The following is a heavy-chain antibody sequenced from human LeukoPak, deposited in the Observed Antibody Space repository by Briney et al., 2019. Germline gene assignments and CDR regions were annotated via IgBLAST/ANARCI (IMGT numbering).Heavy chain of an antibody. V-gene: IGHV3-30*04. Sequence: GRSLRLSCAPSEFPFTTNAMPWVRRPPDKGLGGLAVTYFSYSVKGRFTISRANSRITLYLQMNSLRAEDTPVYYWARGGAAAGHYYYYGMEVWGQGTTVTASS. CDR1: EFPFTTNA. CDR3: ARGGAAAGHYYYYGMEV. CDR2: T. J-gene: IGHJ6*02. D-gene: IGHD6-13*01.